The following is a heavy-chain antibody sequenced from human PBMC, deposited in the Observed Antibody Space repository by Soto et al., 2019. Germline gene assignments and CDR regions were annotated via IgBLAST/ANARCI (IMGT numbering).Heavy chain of an antibody. CDR1: GFTFSSYS. CDR2: ISSSSSTI. J-gene: IGHJ4*02. D-gene: IGHD5-18*01. V-gene: IGHV3-48*02. CDR3: ARDSGYSYGPIAY. Sequence: EVQLVESGGGLVQPGGSLRLSCAASGFTFSSYSMNWVRQAPGKGLEWVSYISSSSSTIYYADSVKGRFNISRDNAKNSLYLQMHSLRDEDTAVYYCARDSGYSYGPIAYWGQGTLVTVSS.